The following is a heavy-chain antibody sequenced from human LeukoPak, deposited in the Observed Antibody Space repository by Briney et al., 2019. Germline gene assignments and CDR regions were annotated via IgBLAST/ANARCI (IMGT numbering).Heavy chain of an antibody. CDR1: GFTVSSNY. V-gene: IGHV3-66*02. Sequence: PGGSLSLSCAASGFTVSSNYTGWVRQAPGRGQGWVSVISSGGSASSADSVSGGLTLSRETPQNTLYLQMYSLRAADTAVCICARGSGRAGNAMDVPGKGATLTDSP. J-gene: IGHJ6*04. CDR3: ARGSGRAGNAMDV. D-gene: IGHD3-10*01. CDR2: ISSGGSA.